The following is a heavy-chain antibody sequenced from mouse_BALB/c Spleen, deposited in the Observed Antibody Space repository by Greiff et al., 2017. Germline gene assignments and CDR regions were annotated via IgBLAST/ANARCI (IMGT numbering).Heavy chain of an antibody. Sequence: VQLQQSGAELARPGASVKLSCKASGYTFTSYWMQWVKQRPGQGLEWIGAIYPGDGDTRYTQKFKGKATLTADKSSSTAYMQLSSLASEDSAVYYCARQYDLNYAMDYWGQGTSVTVSS. D-gene: IGHD2-14*01. J-gene: IGHJ4*01. CDR2: IYPGDGDT. CDR3: ARQYDLNYAMDY. V-gene: IGHV1-87*01. CDR1: GYTFTSYW.